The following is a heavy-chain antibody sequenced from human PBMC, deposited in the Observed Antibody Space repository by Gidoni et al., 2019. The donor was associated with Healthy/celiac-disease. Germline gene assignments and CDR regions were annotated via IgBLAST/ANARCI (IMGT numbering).Heavy chain of an antibody. CDR1: GFTFSSYW. V-gene: IGHV3-7*04. J-gene: IGHJ4*02. CDR3: ARGLYVWGNNY. D-gene: IGHD3-16*01. CDR2: IKQDGSEK. Sequence: EVQLVESGGGLVQPGGSLRLSCAAPGFTFSSYWMSWVRQAPGKGLEWVANIKQDGSEKYYVDYVKGRFTISRDNAKNSLYLQMNSLRAEDTAVYYCARGLYVWGNNYWGQGTLVTVSS.